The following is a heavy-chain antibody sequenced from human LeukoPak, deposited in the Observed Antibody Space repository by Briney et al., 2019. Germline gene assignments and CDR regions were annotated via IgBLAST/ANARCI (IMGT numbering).Heavy chain of an antibody. CDR1: GFTFSRYS. J-gene: IGHJ4*02. CDR3: ARDKRLYCSNTSCQIFDY. V-gene: IGHV3-21*01. D-gene: IGHD2-2*01. CDR2: ISSSSSYI. Sequence: GGSLRLSCAASGFTFSRYSMNWVRQAPGKGLEWVSSISSSSSYIYYADSVKGRFTVSRDNAKNSLYLQMNSLRAEDTAVYYCARDKRLYCSNTSCQIFDYWGQGTLVTVSS.